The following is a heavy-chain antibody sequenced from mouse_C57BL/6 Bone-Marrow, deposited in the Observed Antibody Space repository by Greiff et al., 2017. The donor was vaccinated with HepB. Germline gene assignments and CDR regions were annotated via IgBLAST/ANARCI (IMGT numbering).Heavy chain of an antibody. D-gene: IGHD2-4*01. V-gene: IGHV2-6*01. Sequence: VKVVESGPGLVAPSQSLSITCTVSGFSLTSYGVDWVRQSPGKGLEWLGVIWCVGSTNYNSALKSRLSISKDNSKSQVFLKMNSLQTDDTAMYYCASGGLRRGGNYWGQGTTLTVSS. CDR3: ASGGLRRGGNY. CDR1: GFSLTSYG. J-gene: IGHJ2*01. CDR2: IWCVGST.